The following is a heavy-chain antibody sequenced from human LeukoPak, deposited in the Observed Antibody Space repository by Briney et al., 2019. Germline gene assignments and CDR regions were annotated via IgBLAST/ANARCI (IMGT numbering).Heavy chain of an antibody. CDR3: ARGGTPEYSSSWYRSLGAFDI. V-gene: IGHV4-34*01. D-gene: IGHD6-13*01. CDR2: INHSGST. J-gene: IGHJ3*02. CDR1: GGSFSGYY. Sequence: SETLSLTCAVYGGSFSGYYWSWIRQPPGKGLEWIGEINHSGSTNYNPPLKSRVTISVDTSKNQFSLKLSSVTAADTAVYYCARGGTPEYSSSWYRSLGAFDIWGQGTMVTVS.